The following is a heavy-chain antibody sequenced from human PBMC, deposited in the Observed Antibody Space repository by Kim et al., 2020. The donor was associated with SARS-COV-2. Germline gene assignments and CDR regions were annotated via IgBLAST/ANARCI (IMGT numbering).Heavy chain of an antibody. CDR3: ARRAPRLYYFDY. CDR2: INHSGST. J-gene: IGHJ4*02. CDR1: GGSFSGYY. Sequence: SETLSLTCAVYGGSFSGYYWSWILQPPGKGLEWIGEINHSGSTNYNPSLKSRVTISVDTSKNQFSLKLSSVTAADTAVYYCARRAPRLYYFDYWGQGTLVTVSS. V-gene: IGHV4-34*01. D-gene: IGHD2-21*02.